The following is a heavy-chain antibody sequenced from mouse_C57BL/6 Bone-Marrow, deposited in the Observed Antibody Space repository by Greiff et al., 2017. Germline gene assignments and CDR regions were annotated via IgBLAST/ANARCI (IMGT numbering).Heavy chain of an antibody. CDR2: IDPETGGT. CDR1: GYTFTDYE. CDR3: TKSIFYY. V-gene: IGHV1-15*01. Sequence: QVQLQQSGAELVRPGASVTLSCKASGYTFTDYEMHWVKQTPVHGLEWIGAIDPETGGTAYNQKFKGEAILTADKSSSTAYMELRSLTSEDSAVYYCTKSIFYYWGQGTLVTVSA. J-gene: IGHJ3*01.